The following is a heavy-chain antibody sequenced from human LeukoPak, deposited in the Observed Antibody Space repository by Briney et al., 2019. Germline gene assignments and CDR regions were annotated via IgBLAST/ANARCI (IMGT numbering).Heavy chain of an antibody. D-gene: IGHD3-16*01. CDR2: IYSDGST. Sequence: GGSLRLSCAASGFTFSDYYMNWVRQAPGKGLEWVSVIYSDGSTFYPDSVKGRFTISRHNSKNIVYLQMNSLRTEDTAVYYCAKDLTNGWGTFDYWGQGTLVTVSS. CDR1: GFTFSDYY. CDR3: AKDLTNGWGTFDY. V-gene: IGHV3-53*04. J-gene: IGHJ4*02.